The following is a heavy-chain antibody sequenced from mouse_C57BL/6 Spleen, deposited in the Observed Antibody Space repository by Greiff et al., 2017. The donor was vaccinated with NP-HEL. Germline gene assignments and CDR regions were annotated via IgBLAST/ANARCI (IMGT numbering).Heavy chain of an antibody. D-gene: IGHD2-3*01. CDR3: ARFYDGYPDY. J-gene: IGHJ2*01. V-gene: IGHV5-4*03. CDR2: ISDGGSYT. Sequence: EVKLQESGGGLVKPGGSLKLSCAASGFTFSSYAMSWVRQTPEKRLEWVATISDGGSYTYYPDNVKGRFTISRDNAKNNLYLQMSHLKSEDTAMYYCARFYDGYPDYWGQGTTLTVSS. CDR1: GFTFSSYA.